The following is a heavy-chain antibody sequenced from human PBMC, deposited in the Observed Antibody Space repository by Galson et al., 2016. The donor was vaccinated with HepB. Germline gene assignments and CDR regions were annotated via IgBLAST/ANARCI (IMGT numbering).Heavy chain of an antibody. V-gene: IGHV6-1*01. D-gene: IGHD3-10*01. CDR1: GDSVYNNGAA. CDR3: ARAVMLGRGMDV. J-gene: IGHJ6*02. Sequence: CAISGDSVYNNGAAWVWIRQSPSRGLEWLGRTFYRSTWENHYTGSVRNRITISADTSRNKFSLHLNSVTPEDTAVYYCARAVMLGRGMDVWGQGTTVTVSS. CDR2: TFYRSTWEN.